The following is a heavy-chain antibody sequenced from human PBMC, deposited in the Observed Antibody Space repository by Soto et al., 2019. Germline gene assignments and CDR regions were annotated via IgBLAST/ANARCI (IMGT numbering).Heavy chain of an antibody. CDR3: AKDLRRDGYNNDAFDI. V-gene: IGHV3-23*01. J-gene: IGHJ3*02. D-gene: IGHD5-12*01. Sequence: PGGSLRLSCAASGFTFSSYAMSWVRQAPGKGLEWVSAISGSGGSTYYADSVKGRFTISRDNSKNTLYLQMNSLRAEDTAVYYCAKDLRRDGYNNDAFDIWGQGTMVTVSS. CDR1: GFTFSSYA. CDR2: ISGSGGST.